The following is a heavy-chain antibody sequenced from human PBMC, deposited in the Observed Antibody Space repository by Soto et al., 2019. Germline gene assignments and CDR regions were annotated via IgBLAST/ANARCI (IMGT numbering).Heavy chain of an antibody. CDR2: VSGNNGAS. Sequence: SVKVSCKASGYTSADFGISWVRQAPGQGLEWMGWVSGNNGASNPAPKVQGRITMTLDTSTGVSYMALRSLRSDDTAIYYCVRDQKYFRVNGNWFDSWGQGTLVTVSS. V-gene: IGHV1-18*04. CDR1: GYTSADFG. J-gene: IGHJ5*01. CDR3: VRDQKYFRVNGNWFDS. D-gene: IGHD2-2*01.